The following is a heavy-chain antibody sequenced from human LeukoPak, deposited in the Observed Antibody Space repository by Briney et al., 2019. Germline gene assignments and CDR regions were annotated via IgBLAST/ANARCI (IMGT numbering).Heavy chain of an antibody. CDR1: GVSIYSSTYY. J-gene: IGHJ3*01. V-gene: IGHV4-39*01. Sequence: SETLSLTCSVSGVSIYSSTYYWAWIRQPPGKGLEFIGSIYYNEDTFHNPSLKSRLTISVDTSANLFSLRLTSVTAADTATYYCARQLAAGNDGFDVWGQGTVFTVSS. CDR3: ARQLAAGNDGFDV. CDR2: IYYNEDT. D-gene: IGHD2-15*01.